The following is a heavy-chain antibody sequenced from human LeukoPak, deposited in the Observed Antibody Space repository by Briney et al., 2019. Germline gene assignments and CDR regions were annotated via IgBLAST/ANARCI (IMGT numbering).Heavy chain of an antibody. CDR3: ARVPAAHGGYYFDY. CDR1: GGSLSSGDYY. Sequence: SETLSLTCTVSGGSLSSGDYYWSWIRQPPGKGLEWLGYIYYSGSTYYNPSLKSRVTISVDTSKNQFSLKLSSVTAADTAVYYCARVPAAHGGYYFDYWGQGTLVTVSS. D-gene: IGHD2-2*01. J-gene: IGHJ4*02. V-gene: IGHV4-30-4*01. CDR2: IYYSGST.